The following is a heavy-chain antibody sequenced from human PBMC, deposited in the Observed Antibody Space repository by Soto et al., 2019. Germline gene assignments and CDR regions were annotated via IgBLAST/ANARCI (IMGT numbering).Heavy chain of an antibody. CDR2: ICYDGSNK. CDR1: GFTFSSYG. Sequence: GGSLRLSFAASGFTFSSYGMHWVRQAPGKGLEGVGVICYDGSNKYYEDSVKVRLTISRDNSKNTLYLQMNSLRAEDTAVYYCARDRAHYGSGSYLAYHSYYGMHXWGQGTTVTVS. V-gene: IGHV3-33*01. CDR3: ARDRAHYGSGSYLAYHSYYGMHX. J-gene: IGHJ6*02. D-gene: IGHD3-10*01.